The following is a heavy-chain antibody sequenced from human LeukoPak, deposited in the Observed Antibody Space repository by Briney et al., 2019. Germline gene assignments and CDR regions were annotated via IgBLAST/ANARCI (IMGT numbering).Heavy chain of an antibody. V-gene: IGHV4-61*02. Sequence: SQTLSLTCTVSGGSISSGSYYWSWIRQPAGKGLEWIGRIYTSGSTNYNPSLKSRVTMSVDTSKNQFSLKLSSVTAADTAVCYCAREPPGYYGSGSYVYWGQGTLVTVSS. D-gene: IGHD3-10*01. CDR3: AREPPGYYGSGSYVY. J-gene: IGHJ4*02. CDR1: GGSISSGSYY. CDR2: IYTSGST.